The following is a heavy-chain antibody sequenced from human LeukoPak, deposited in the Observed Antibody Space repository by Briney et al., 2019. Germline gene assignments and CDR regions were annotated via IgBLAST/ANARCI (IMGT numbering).Heavy chain of an antibody. V-gene: IGHV4-4*02. CDR3: ARGGVTVIVVAI. Sequence: SETLSLTCAVSGGSISSSNWWSWVRQPPGKGLEWIGEIYHSGSTNYNPSLKSRVTISVDKSKNQFSLNLRSVTAADSAVYYCARGGVTVIVVAIWGQGTLVTVSS. D-gene: IGHD3-22*01. J-gene: IGHJ4*02. CDR2: IYHSGST. CDR1: GGSISSSNW.